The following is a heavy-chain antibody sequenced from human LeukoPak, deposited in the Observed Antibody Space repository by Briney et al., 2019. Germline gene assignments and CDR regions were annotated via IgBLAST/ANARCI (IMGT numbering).Heavy chain of an antibody. V-gene: IGHV1-69*05. CDR1: GGTFSSYA. Sequence: VASVKVSCKVSGGTFSSYAITWVRQAPGQGLEWMGRIIPIFGTANYAQKFQGRVTITTDESTSTAYMELSTLRSDDTAVYYCARERPPGDSSNWFLEGYFDIWGQGTLVTVSS. D-gene: IGHD6-13*01. J-gene: IGHJ4*02. CDR2: IIPIFGTA. CDR3: ARERPPGDSSNWFLEGYFDI.